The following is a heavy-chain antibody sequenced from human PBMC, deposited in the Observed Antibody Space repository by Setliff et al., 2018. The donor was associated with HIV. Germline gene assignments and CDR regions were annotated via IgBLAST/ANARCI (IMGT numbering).Heavy chain of an antibody. J-gene: IGHJ4*02. CDR2: FDPEYGER. CDR3: VTEKHYFDSSGYSRTSIF. V-gene: IGHV1-24*01. CDR1: GYTRTHLV. Sequence: ASVKVSCKVSGYTRTHLVRHWVRQAPGKGLEWMGNFDPEYGERIYSQKFQGRVTLTEGTSPDTVFMELSSLRFEDTAVYYCVTEKHYFDSSGYSRTSIFWGQGTLVTSPQ. D-gene: IGHD3-22*01.